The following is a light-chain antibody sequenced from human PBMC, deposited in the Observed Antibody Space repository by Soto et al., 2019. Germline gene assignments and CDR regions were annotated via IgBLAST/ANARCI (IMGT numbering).Light chain of an antibody. CDR2: AAS. CDR3: QQYNSYPLT. Sequence: IQLTQSPSSLSASVGDRVTITCRASQGISSYLAWYQQKPGKAPKLLIYAASTLQSGVPSRFSGSGSGTDFTLTISSLEVEDFATYFCQQYNSYPLTFGGGTKLEI. V-gene: IGKV1-9*01. CDR1: QGISSY. J-gene: IGKJ4*01.